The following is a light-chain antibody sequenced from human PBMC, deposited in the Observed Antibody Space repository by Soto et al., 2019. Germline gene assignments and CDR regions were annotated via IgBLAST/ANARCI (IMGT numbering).Light chain of an antibody. Sequence: DIVLTQSPASLSLSPGDRATLSCRASQTINSYLAWYQQKPGQAPRLLIYDASNRATGIPARFSGSGSGTDFTLTISSLEPEDFAVYYCQQRSNLITFGQGTRLEIK. V-gene: IGKV3-11*01. CDR3: QQRSNLIT. J-gene: IGKJ5*01. CDR2: DAS. CDR1: QTINSY.